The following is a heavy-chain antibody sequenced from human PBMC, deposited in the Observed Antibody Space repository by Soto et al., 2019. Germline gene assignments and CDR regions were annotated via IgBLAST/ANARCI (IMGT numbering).Heavy chain of an antibody. J-gene: IGHJ4*02. CDR1: GFAFNNYG. CDR3: AREDSIIIPAVSDF. D-gene: IGHD2-2*01. CDR2: ISKSDYT. Sequence: GGSLRLSCTVSGFAFNNYGINWVRQAPGKGLEWVSSISKSDYTYYSDSVKGRFTISRDNAKNSVSLQMNSLRVEDTAVYYCAREDSIIIPAVSDFWGQGTLVTVS. V-gene: IGHV3-21*01.